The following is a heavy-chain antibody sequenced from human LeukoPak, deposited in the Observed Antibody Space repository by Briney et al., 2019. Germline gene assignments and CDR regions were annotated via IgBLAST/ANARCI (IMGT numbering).Heavy chain of an antibody. V-gene: IGHV1-46*01. CDR3: AREKSKAYCGGDCYSAPLDY. D-gene: IGHD2-21*02. CDR2: INPSGGST. J-gene: IGHJ4*02. Sequence: GASVKVSCKASGYTFTSYYMHWVRQAPGQGLEWMGIINPSGGSTSYAQKFQGRVTMTRDMSTSTVYMELSSLRSEDTAVYYCAREKSKAYCGGDCYSAPLDYWGQGILVTVSS. CDR1: GYTFTSYY.